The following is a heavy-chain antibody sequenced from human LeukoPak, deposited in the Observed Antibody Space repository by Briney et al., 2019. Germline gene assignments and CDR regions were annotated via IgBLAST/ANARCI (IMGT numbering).Heavy chain of an antibody. CDR1: GGSISSSSYY. V-gene: IGHV4-39*07. D-gene: IGHD5-24*01. CDR3: EGEMATMGYNWFDP. CDR2: IYYSGST. Sequence: PSETLSLTCTVSGGSISSSSYYWGWIRQPPGKGLEWIGSIYYSGSTYYNPSLKSRVTISVDTSKNQFSLKLSSVTAADTAVYYCEGEMATMGYNWFDPWGQGTLDTVSS. J-gene: IGHJ5*02.